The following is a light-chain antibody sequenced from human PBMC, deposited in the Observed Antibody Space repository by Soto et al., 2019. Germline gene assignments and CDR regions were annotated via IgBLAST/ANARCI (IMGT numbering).Light chain of an antibody. Sequence: EIVITQSSTTLSFPDWGRATLSGMASQSVSSNLAWYQQKPGQAPRLLIHDASARATGIPAGFSGSGYGTELTLTISSLQSQDFAVYHCQQYNSWPMTFGGGTKVDI. CDR3: QQYNSWPMT. CDR2: DAS. CDR1: QSVSSN. J-gene: IGKJ4*01. V-gene: IGKV3D-15*01.